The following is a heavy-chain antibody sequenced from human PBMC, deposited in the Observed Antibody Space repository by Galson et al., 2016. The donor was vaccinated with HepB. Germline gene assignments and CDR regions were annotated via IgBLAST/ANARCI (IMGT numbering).Heavy chain of an antibody. J-gene: IGHJ5*02. CDR1: GFSLSSSGVA. Sequence: PALVKPTQTLTLTCTFSGFSLSSSGVAVGWIRQPPGKALEWLALIYWDDDRRYSPSLKTRLTITRDTSKNQVVLTMTNMDPVDTATYYCARDPGIEVAGRGWFDPWGQGTLVTVSS. CDR2: IYWDDDR. V-gene: IGHV2-5*02. CDR3: ARDPGIEVAGRGWFDP. D-gene: IGHD6-19*01.